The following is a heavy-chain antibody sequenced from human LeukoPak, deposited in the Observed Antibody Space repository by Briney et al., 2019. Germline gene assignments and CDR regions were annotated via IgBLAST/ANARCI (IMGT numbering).Heavy chain of an antibody. D-gene: IGHD3-3*01. V-gene: IGHV3-33*01. Sequence: PGGSLRLSCAASGFTFSNYGMHWVRQAPGKGLEWVAVVFDDGSREDFADSVKGRFTISRDNSKNTVLLQMNSLRAEDTAVYYCARDFKSGYVDPWGQGTLVTVSS. CDR2: VFDDGSRE. J-gene: IGHJ5*02. CDR3: ARDFKSGYVDP. CDR1: GFTFSNYG.